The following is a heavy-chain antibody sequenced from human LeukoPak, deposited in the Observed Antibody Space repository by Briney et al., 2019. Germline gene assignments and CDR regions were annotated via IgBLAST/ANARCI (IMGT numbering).Heavy chain of an antibody. V-gene: IGHV1-2*02. J-gene: IGHJ4*02. Sequence: ASVKVSCKTSGYSFVANYIHWVRQAPGQGLEWMGWINPNSGATNYAQKFQGRVTMTRDKSITTAYMDLSGLTSGDTAVYYCARGLDYYDNSGFDSWGQGTLVTVSS. D-gene: IGHD3-22*01. CDR2: INPNSGAT. CDR1: GYSFVANY. CDR3: ARGLDYYDNSGFDS.